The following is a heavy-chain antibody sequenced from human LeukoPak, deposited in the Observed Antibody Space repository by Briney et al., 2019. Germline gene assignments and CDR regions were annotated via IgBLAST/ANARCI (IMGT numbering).Heavy chain of an antibody. CDR2: ISSSGSAI. D-gene: IGHD2-15*01. CDR3: ASKGGFDD. J-gene: IGHJ4*02. CDR1: GFSFSSYE. V-gene: IGHV3-48*03. Sequence: GGSLRLSCAASGFSFSSYEMNWVRQAPGKGLEWVSYISSSGSAIFYADSVKGRFTISRDDAKNSLFLQMNSLRAEDTAFYYCASKGGFDDWGQGTLVTVSS.